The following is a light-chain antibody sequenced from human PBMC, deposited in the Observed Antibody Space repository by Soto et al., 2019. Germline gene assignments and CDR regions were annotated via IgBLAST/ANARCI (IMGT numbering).Light chain of an antibody. V-gene: IGLV1-44*01. CDR1: SSNIGSNT. J-gene: IGLJ2*01. CDR3: AAWDDSLNARV. CDR2: SNN. Sequence: QSVLTQPPPASGTPGQRVTISCSGSSSNIGSNTVNWYQQLPGTAPKLLIYSNNQRPSGVPDRFSGSKSGTSASLAISGLQSEDEADYYCAAWDDSLNARVFGGGTKVTVL.